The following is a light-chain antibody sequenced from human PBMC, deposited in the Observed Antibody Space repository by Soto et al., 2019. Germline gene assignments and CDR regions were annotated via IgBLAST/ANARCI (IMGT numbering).Light chain of an antibody. J-gene: IGKJ1*01. V-gene: IGKV1-39*01. CDR2: AAS. CDR3: QHSTTWT. Sequence: DIRRTQSPSSLSASVVDRVTITCRASQGISTYLKWYRQKPGKAPKLLIYAASSLQSGVTSRFSGSGSETDFTLTISSLQPEDFATYSCQHSTTWTFGQGTKVDIK. CDR1: QGISTY.